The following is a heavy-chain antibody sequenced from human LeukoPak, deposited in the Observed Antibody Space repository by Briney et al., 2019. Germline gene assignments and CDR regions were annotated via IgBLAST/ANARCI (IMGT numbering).Heavy chain of an antibody. CDR3: VRVTHSSYSYGYGHGDY. J-gene: IGHJ4*02. D-gene: IGHD5-18*01. CDR1: GFTFSSYG. Sequence: GGSLRLSCAAFGFTFSSYGMHRVRQAPGKGLEWVAVIWYDGSNKYYPDSVKGRFTISRDNSKNTLYLQMNSLRAEDTAVYYCVRVTHSSYSYGYGHGDYWGQGTLVTVSS. V-gene: IGHV3-33*01. CDR2: IWYDGSNK.